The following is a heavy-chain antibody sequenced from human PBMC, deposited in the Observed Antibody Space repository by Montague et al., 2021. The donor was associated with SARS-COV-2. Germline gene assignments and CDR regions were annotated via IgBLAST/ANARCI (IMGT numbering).Heavy chain of an antibody. J-gene: IGHJ4*02. CDR3: ARAQYYYDSSGYYPAY. Sequence: GKVSCEASGYTFTGYDINWVRQATGQGLEWMGCMNPNSGNTGYAQKFQGRVTMTRNTSISTAYMELSSLRSEDTAVYYCARAQYYYDSSGYYPAYWGQGTLVTVSS. D-gene: IGHD3-22*01. V-gene: IGHV1-8*01. CDR1: GYTFTGYD. CDR2: MNPNSGNT.